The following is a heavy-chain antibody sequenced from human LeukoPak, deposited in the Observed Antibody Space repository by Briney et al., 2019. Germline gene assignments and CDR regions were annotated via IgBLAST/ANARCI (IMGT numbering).Heavy chain of an antibody. V-gene: IGHV3-48*04. CDR2: ISSSDSTI. CDR1: GFTFSSYG. Sequence: GGSLRLSCAASGFTFSSYGMHWVRQAPGKGLEWVSYISSSDSTIYYADSVKGRFTISRDNAKNSLYLQMNSLRAGDTAVYYCARTIEMATISYFDYWGQGTLVTVSS. D-gene: IGHD5-24*01. J-gene: IGHJ4*02. CDR3: ARTIEMATISYFDY.